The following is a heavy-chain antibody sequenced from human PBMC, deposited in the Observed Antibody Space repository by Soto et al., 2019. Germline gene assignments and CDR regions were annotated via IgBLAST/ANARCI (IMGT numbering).Heavy chain of an antibody. J-gene: IGHJ4*02. CDR1: GYTFKSYG. D-gene: IGHD6-13*01. CDR3: ARVRDSSSCYETSGY. V-gene: IGHV1-18*01. Sequence: AKVSCKASGYTFKSYGSCWAYQATGQGLEWMGWISAYNGNTNYAQKLQGRVTMTTDTSTSTAYMELRSLRSDDTAVYYCARVRDSSSCYETSGYWGQGTLVTASS. CDR2: ISAYNGNT.